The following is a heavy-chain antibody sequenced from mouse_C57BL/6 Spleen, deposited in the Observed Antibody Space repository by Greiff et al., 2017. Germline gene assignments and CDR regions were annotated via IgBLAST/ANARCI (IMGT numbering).Heavy chain of an antibody. V-gene: IGHV1-84*01. J-gene: IGHJ1*03. Sequence: QVQLKQSGPELVKPGASVKISCKASGYTFTDYYINWVKQRPGQGLEWIGWIYPGSGNTKYNEKFKGKATLTVDTSSSTAYMPLSILTSEDSAVYFGATEGCSYASYGWYFDVWGTGTTVTVSS. CDR1: GYTFTDYY. CDR3: ATEGCSYASYGWYFDV. CDR2: IYPGSGNT. D-gene: IGHD2-1*01.